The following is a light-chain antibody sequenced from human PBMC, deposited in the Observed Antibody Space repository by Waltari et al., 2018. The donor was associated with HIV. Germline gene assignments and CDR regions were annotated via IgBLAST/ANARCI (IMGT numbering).Light chain of an antibody. CDR1: NSNLGNNY. Sequence: QSVLTQPPSVSAAPGQKVAISCSGGNSNLGNNYVSWYQQVPGKAPRLLIYYKEKRPPGIPDRFSASKAGVSATLGITGLQIVDEADYYCGTWDSSLNLYVFGPGTTVAVL. V-gene: IGLV1-51*01. CDR3: GTWDSSLNLYV. J-gene: IGLJ1*01. CDR2: YKE.